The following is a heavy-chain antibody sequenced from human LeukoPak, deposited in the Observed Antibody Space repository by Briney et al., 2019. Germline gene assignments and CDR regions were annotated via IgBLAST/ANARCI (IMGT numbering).Heavy chain of an antibody. V-gene: IGHV3-74*01. CDR3: AKSRRDF. J-gene: IGHJ4*02. CDR1: GFAFSDSR. Sequence: GGSLRLSCVASGFAFSDSRMHWVRQAPGKGLEWVSRITRDGSSTAYADSVKGRFTVSRDNARTALYLQMNSLRVEDTAVYFCAKSRRDFWGQGTLVTVSS. CDR2: ITRDGSST.